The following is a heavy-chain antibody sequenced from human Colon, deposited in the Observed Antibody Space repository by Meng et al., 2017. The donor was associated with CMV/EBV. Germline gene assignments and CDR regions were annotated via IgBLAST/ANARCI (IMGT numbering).Heavy chain of an antibody. J-gene: IGHJ6*02. CDR3: ARGADVMVAATPKNYYYNMDV. CDR1: GFTFSSYG. V-gene: IGHV3-21*01. CDR2: IVTTGSAV. D-gene: IGHD2-15*01. Sequence: GESLKISCTASGFTFSSYGMNWVRQAPGRGLEWVASIVTTGSAVYYADSVKGRFTISRDNAKNSLYLQMSSLSAEDTAVYYCARGADVMVAATPKNYYYNMDVWGQGTTVTVSS.